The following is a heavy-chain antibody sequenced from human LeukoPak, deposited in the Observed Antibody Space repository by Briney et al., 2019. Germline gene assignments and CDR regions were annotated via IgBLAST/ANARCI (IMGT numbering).Heavy chain of an antibody. Sequence: SETLSLTCTVSGASVSSGSFYWSWIRQSPGKGLEYIGFIYYSGSINYNPSLKSRVTMSVDTTNNQFSLRLSSVTAADTAMYYCAGATYCSSTTCYANKWFDPWGQGTLVTVSS. CDR2: IYYSGSI. V-gene: IGHV4-61*01. CDR3: AGATYCSSTTCYANKWFDP. D-gene: IGHD2-2*01. CDR1: GASVSSGSFY. J-gene: IGHJ5*02.